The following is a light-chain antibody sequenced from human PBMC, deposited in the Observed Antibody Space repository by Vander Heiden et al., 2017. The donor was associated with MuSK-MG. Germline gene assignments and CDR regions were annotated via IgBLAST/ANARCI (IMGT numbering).Light chain of an antibody. CDR2: WAA. V-gene: IGKV4-1*01. Sequence: DIVMTQSPDSLAVSLGERATINCKSSQSVLYSSNNKNYLAWYQQKPGQPPKLLIYWAATREDGVPDRFSGSGYGTDFTLTISSRQAEDVAVYYCQQNDSTPDFTFGPGTKVDIK. CDR1: QSVLYSSNNKNY. J-gene: IGKJ3*01. CDR3: QQNDSTPDFT.